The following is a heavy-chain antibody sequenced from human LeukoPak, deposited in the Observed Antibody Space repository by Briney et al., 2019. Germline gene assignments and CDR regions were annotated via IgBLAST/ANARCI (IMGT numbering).Heavy chain of an antibody. CDR3: ARDPKYYYDSSGTFDY. D-gene: IGHD3-22*01. J-gene: IGHJ4*02. V-gene: IGHV3-21*01. CDR1: GFTFSSYS. Sequence: GGSLRLSCAASGFTFSSYSMNWVRQAPGKGLEWVSSISSSSSYIYYADSVKGRFTISRDNAKNSLYLPMNSLRAEDTAVYYCARDPKYYYDSSGTFDYWGQGTLVTVSS. CDR2: ISSSSSYI.